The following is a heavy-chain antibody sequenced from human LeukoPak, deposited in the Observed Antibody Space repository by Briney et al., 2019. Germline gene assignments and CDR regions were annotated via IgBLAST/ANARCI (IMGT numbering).Heavy chain of an antibody. CDR2: ISSSGGTT. J-gene: IGHJ3*02. V-gene: IGHV3-23*01. CDR1: GFTFSSYA. D-gene: IGHD6-19*01. CDR3: AKRGAVASNTDAYDI. Sequence: PGGSLGLSCAASGFTFSSYAMNWVRQAPGKGLEWVSGISSSGGTTYYADSVKGRFTISRDNSKNTLSVQMNSLRAEDTAVYFCAKRGAVASNTDAYDIWGQGTMVTVSS.